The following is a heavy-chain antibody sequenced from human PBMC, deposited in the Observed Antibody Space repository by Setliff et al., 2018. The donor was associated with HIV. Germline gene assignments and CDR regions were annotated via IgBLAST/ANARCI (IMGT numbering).Heavy chain of an antibody. CDR1: GYTFTSYG. CDR2: ISAHNGRI. CDR3: AREGKFRYYYYMDV. Sequence: ASVKVSCKASGYTFTSYGISWVRQAPGQGLEWMGWISAHNGRINYAQKFQGRVTMTTDRSTSTAYMELSSLRSEDTAVYYCAREGKFRYYYYMDVWGKGTTVTVSS. V-gene: IGHV1-18*01. J-gene: IGHJ6*03. D-gene: IGHD3-10*01.